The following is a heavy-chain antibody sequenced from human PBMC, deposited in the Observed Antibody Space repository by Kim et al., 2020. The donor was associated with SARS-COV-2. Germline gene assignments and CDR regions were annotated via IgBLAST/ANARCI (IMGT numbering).Heavy chain of an antibody. D-gene: IGHD1-7*01. V-gene: IGHV1-69*13. CDR2: IIPIFGTA. Sequence: SVKVSCKASGGTFSSYAISWVRQAPGQGLEWMGGIIPIFGTANYAQKFQGRVTITADESTSTAYMELSSLRSEDTAVYYCARWSGSGTTTNYWGQGTLVTVSS. CDR1: GGTFSSYA. J-gene: IGHJ4*02. CDR3: ARWSGSGTTTNY.